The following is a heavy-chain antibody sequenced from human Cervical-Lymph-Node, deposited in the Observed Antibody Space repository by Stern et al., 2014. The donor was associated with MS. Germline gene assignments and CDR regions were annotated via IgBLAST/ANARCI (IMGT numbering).Heavy chain of an antibody. V-gene: IGHV2-5*02. J-gene: IGHJ4*02. CDR1: GFSLSTSGLG. CDR3: AHRTAGPFDY. CDR2: IYWDDQK. Sequence: QITLKESGPALAKPTQTLTLTCTFSGFSLSTSGLGVGWIRQPPGEALEWLAYIYWDDQKRSSPSLKSRLTITKDTSKNQVVLTLTNVDPVDTATYYCAHRTAGPFDYWGQGTLVTVSS.